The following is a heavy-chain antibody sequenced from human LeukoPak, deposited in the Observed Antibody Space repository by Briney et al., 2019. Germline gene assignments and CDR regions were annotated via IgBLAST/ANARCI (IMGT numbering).Heavy chain of an antibody. CDR1: GYTFTSYF. D-gene: IGHD3-22*01. CDR3: ARDPQATVHRSGHIDY. V-gene: IGHV1-46*01. Sequence: ASVKVSCKAFGYTFTSYFLHWVRQAPGQGFEWMGIINPSGGATSYAQKFQGRVTMTRDMSTSTVYMELSGLRSEDTAVYYCARDPQATVHRSGHIDYWGQGTLVTVSS. J-gene: IGHJ4*02. CDR2: INPSGGAT.